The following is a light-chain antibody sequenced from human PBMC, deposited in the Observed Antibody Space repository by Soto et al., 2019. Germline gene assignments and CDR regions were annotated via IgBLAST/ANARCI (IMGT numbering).Light chain of an antibody. CDR1: QGISSS. CDR2: AAS. V-gene: IGKV1-9*01. CDR3: QQIDSYPRT. J-gene: IGKJ1*01. Sequence: IQLTQSPSSLSASVGDRVTITCRAGQGISSSLAWYQQKPGKAPNLLISAASTLQTGIPSQFSGSGSGSDFALTISSLQPEDFATYYCQQIDSYPRTFGQGTKVEIK.